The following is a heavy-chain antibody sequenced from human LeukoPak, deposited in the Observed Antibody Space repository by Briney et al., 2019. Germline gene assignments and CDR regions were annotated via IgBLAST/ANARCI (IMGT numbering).Heavy chain of an antibody. V-gene: IGHV3-30*18. J-gene: IGHJ6*03. CDR3: AKDSAFYYIDV. D-gene: IGHD3-10*01. Sequence: GGSLRLSCAASGFTFSNYVMQWVRQAPGKGLEWVALIAHDGSNKYYADSVKGRFTISRDNSKNTLYLQMNSLKGDDTAVYYCAKDSAFYYIDVWGKGTTVIISS. CDR1: GFTFSNYV. CDR2: IAHDGSNK.